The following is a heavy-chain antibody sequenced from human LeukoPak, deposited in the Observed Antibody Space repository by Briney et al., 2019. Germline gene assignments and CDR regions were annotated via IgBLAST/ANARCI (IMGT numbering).Heavy chain of an antibody. CDR1: GFTFDDYA. J-gene: IGHJ4*02. CDR3: ARVAVLRYFDWVDY. V-gene: IGHV3-9*01. CDR2: ISWNSGSI. Sequence: PGGSLRLSCAASGFTFDDYAMHWVRQAPGKGLEWVSGISWNSGSIGYADSVKGRFTISRDNAKNSLYLQMNSLRAEDTAVYYCARVAVLRYFDWVDYWGQGTLVTVSS. D-gene: IGHD3-9*01.